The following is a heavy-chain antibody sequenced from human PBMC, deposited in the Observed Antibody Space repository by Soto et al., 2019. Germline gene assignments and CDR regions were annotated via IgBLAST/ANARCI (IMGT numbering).Heavy chain of an antibody. D-gene: IGHD5-18*01. CDR3: GRDGALGDTAVVDS. Sequence: QVQLVESGGGVVQPGKSLRLSCAASGFTFSTYGMHWVRQAPGKGLEWVAVIWYDGSNKYHGDSLKGRFTISRDNSKKNLYLQMNNLRAEDTAVYYCGRDGALGDTAVVDSWGQETLVIVSS. CDR1: GFTFSTYG. V-gene: IGHV3-33*01. CDR2: IWYDGSNK. J-gene: IGHJ4*02.